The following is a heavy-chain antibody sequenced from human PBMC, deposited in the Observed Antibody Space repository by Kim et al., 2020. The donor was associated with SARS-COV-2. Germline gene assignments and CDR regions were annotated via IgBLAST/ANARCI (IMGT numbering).Heavy chain of an antibody. CDR2: INHSGST. J-gene: IGHJ5*02. V-gene: IGHV4-34*01. CDR3: ASITMVRGVYNWFDP. CDR1: GGSFSGYY. Sequence: SETLSLTCAVYGGSFSGYYWSLIRQPPGKGLEWIGEINHSGSTNYNPSLKSRVTISVDTSKNQFSLKLSSVTAADTAVYYCASITMVRGVYNWFDPWGQGTLVTVSS. D-gene: IGHD3-10*01.